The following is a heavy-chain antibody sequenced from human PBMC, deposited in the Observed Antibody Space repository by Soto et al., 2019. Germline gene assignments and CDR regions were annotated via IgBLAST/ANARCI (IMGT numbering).Heavy chain of an antibody. J-gene: IGHJ3*01. Sequence: EVQLVESGGGLVQPGGSLRLSCAASGFTFSDYSMSWVRQSPGKGLEGVANIKQDGGEEDYVDSVKGRRTISRDNAKNSLYLQMNSLRAEDTAVYYCARVYYDSRGPTKYRAFDFWGQGTMVTVSS. CDR2: IKQDGGEE. CDR1: GFTFSDYS. V-gene: IGHV3-7*01. CDR3: ARVYYDSRGPTKYRAFDF. D-gene: IGHD3-22*01.